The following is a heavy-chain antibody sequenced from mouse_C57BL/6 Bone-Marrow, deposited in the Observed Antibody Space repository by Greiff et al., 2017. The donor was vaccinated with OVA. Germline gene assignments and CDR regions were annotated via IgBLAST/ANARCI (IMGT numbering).Heavy chain of an antibody. CDR3: ARDRDYAMDY. CDR1: GFTFSDFY. J-gene: IGHJ4*01. V-gene: IGHV7-1*01. Sequence: EVQGVESGGGLVQSGRSLRLSCATSGFTFSDFYMEWVRQAPGKGLEWIAASRNKANDYTTEYSASVKGRFIVSRDTSQSILYLQMNALRAEDTAIYYCARDRDYAMDYWGQGTSVTVSS. CDR2: SRNKANDYTT.